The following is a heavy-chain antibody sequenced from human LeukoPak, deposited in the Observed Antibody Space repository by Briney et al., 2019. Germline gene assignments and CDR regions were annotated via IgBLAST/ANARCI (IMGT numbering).Heavy chain of an antibody. D-gene: IGHD3-16*01. CDR1: RFTFSNYW. CDR3: VRDLILVWTPGDDFDH. Sequence: GGSLRLSCAASRFTFSNYWMHWVRQAPGKGLEWVSRINEYGTTITYADSVKGRFTISRENARNTLFLQMNSLTPEDTAVYYCVRDLILVWTPGDDFDHWGQGTLVTVSS. J-gene: IGHJ4*02. CDR2: INEYGTTI. V-gene: IGHV3-74*01.